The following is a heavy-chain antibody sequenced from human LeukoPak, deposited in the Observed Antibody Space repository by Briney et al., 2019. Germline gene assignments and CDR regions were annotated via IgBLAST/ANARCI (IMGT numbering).Heavy chain of an antibody. Sequence: SETLSLTCTVSGGSIGAYYWSWIRQPPGKGLEWIGEIYHSGSTNYNPSLKSRVTISVDKSKNQFSLKLSSVTAADTAVYYCARAVEDISSGSYFDYWGQGTLVTVSS. J-gene: IGHJ4*02. CDR1: GGSIGAYY. D-gene: IGHD1-26*01. CDR3: ARAVEDISSGSYFDY. CDR2: IYHSGST. V-gene: IGHV4-34*01.